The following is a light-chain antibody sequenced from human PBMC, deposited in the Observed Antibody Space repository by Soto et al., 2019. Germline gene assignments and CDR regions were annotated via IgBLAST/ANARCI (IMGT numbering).Light chain of an antibody. Sequence: SYELTQPPSVSVSPGQTASITCSGDKLGDKYGCWYQQKPGQSPLLVIYQDSKRPSGIPERFSGSKSGNTATLTISGTPAMDEADYYCQAWDSSTVVFGGGTKLTVL. CDR3: QAWDSSTVV. V-gene: IGLV3-1*01. J-gene: IGLJ2*01. CDR2: QDS. CDR1: KLGDKY.